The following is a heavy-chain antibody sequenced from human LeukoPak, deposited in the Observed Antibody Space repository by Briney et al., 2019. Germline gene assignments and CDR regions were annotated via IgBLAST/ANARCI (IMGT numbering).Heavy chain of an antibody. CDR2: IYHSGST. CDR3: ARDRRLASYDY. D-gene: IGHD3-22*01. Sequence: SETLSLTCTVSGGSISSSTYYWGWIRQPPGKGLEWIGCIYHSGSTYYNPSLKSRVTIPVDTSKNQFSLKLSSVTAADTAVYYCARDRRLASYDYWGQGTLVTVSS. V-gene: IGHV4-39*07. CDR1: GGSISSSTYY. J-gene: IGHJ4*02.